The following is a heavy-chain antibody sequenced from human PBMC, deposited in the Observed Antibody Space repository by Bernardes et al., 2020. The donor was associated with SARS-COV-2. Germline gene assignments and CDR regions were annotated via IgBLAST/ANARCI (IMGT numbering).Heavy chain of an antibody. Sequence: GGSLRLSCLTSGFMFSNFSMAWVRLAPGKGLEWVSSMDKTSTYIYYADSLKGRITISRDNARNSLYLQINRLRDEDTAIYYCAKGTRMGGAGYDYWGQGTLVTVSS. CDR3: AKGTRMGGAGYDY. CDR1: GFMFSNFS. D-gene: IGHD1-26*01. J-gene: IGHJ4*02. V-gene: IGHV3-21*06. CDR2: MDKTSTYI.